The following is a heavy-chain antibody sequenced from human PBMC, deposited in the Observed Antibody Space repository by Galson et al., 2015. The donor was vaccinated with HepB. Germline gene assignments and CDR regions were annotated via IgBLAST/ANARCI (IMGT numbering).Heavy chain of an antibody. CDR3: ARGRYCSSTSCYWFTAESMCGMDV. V-gene: IGHV1-18*01. Sequence: SVKVSCKASGYTFTSYGISWVRQAPGQGLEWMGWISAYNGNTNYAQKLQGRVTMTTDTSTSTAYMELRSLRSDDTAVYYCARGRYCSSTSCYWFTAESMCGMDVWGQGTTVTVSS. J-gene: IGHJ6*02. CDR2: ISAYNGNT. CDR1: GYTFTSYG. D-gene: IGHD2-2*01.